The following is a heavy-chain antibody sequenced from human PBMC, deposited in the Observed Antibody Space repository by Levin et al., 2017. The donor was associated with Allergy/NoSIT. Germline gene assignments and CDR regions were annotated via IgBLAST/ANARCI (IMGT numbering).Heavy chain of an antibody. Sequence: SETLSLTCTVSGDSVSSGSYYWSWIRQPPGKGLEWIGYIYYSGSTNYNPSLKSRVTISIDTSKNQFSLKLSSVTAADTAVYYCARGGYGSSAICYAPTGHWGQGTLVTVSS. D-gene: IGHD2-2*03. CDR2: IYYSGST. CDR1: GDSVSSGSYY. CDR3: ARGGYGSSAICYAPTGH. V-gene: IGHV4-61*01. J-gene: IGHJ4*02.